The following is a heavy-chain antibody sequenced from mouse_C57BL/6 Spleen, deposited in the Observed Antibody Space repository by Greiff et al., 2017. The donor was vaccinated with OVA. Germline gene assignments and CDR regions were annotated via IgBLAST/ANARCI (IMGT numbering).Heavy chain of an antibody. D-gene: IGHD3-2*02. CDR1: GYTFTDYY. V-gene: IGHV1-26*01. Sequence: EVQLQQSGPELVKPGASVKISCKASGYTFTDYYMNWVKQSHGKSLEWIGDINPNNGGTSYNQKFKGKATLTVDKSSSTAYMELRSLTSEDSAVYYCARGLGQLRLQCAYWGQGTLVTVSA. J-gene: IGHJ3*01. CDR3: ARGLGQLRLQCAY. CDR2: INPNNGGT.